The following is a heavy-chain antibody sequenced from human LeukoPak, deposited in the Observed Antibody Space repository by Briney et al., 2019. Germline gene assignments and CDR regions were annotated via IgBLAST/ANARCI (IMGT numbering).Heavy chain of an antibody. V-gene: IGHV1-24*01. CDR2: FDPEDGET. D-gene: IGHD1-20*01. Sequence: GASVKVSCKVSGYTLTVLSMHWVRQAPGKGLEWMGGFDPEDGETIYAQKFQGRVTMTEDTSTDTAYMELSSLRSEDTAVYYCARTLMGYNWNDNNYYYYMDVWGKGTTVTVSS. CDR1: GYTLTVLS. J-gene: IGHJ6*03. CDR3: ARTLMGYNWNDNNYYYYMDV.